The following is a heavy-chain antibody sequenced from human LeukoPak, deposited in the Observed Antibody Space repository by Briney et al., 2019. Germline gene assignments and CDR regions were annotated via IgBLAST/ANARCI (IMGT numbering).Heavy chain of an antibody. V-gene: IGHV1-69*05. CDR3: ARDERYGSSGYPFDY. Sequence: SVKVSCKASGGTFSSYAISWVRQAPGQGLEWMGGIIPIFGTANYAQKLQGRVTMTTDTSTSTAYMELRSLRSDDTAVYYCARDERYGSSGYPFDYWGQGILVTVSS. CDR2: IIPIFGTA. CDR1: GGTFSSYA. J-gene: IGHJ4*02. D-gene: IGHD3-22*01.